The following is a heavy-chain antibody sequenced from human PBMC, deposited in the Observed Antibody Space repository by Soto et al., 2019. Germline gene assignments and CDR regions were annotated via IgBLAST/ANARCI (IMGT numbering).Heavy chain of an antibody. CDR2: ISYDGNNK. D-gene: IGHD3-22*01. V-gene: IGHV3-30*18. Sequence: GGSLRLSCAASGFTFSTYGMHWVRQAPGKGLEWVAVISYDGNNKYYADSVKGRFTISRDNSKNTLYLQMNSLRAEDTAVYYCAKDDSSGYYLTPLTGWGQGTLVTVSS. CDR1: GFTFSTYG. CDR3: AKDDSSGYYLTPLTG. J-gene: IGHJ4*02.